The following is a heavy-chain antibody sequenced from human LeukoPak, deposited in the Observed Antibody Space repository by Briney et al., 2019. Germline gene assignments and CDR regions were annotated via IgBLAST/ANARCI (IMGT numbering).Heavy chain of an antibody. V-gene: IGHV3-30*03. Sequence: GGSLRLSCAASGFTFSSYSMNWVRQAPGKGLEWVAVISYDGRNKYYAESVKGRFTISRDNSKNTLYLQMNSLRAEDTAVYYCARAMSTFGGVRNYFDSWGQGTLVTVSS. CDR1: GFTFSSYS. CDR2: ISYDGRNK. D-gene: IGHD3-16*01. CDR3: ARAMSTFGGVRNYFDS. J-gene: IGHJ4*02.